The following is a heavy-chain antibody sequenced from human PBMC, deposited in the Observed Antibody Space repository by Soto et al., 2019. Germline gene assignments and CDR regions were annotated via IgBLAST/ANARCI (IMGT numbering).Heavy chain of an antibody. CDR2: IYYSGST. D-gene: IGHD6-13*01. V-gene: IGHV4-59*01. CDR3: ARVGQLAYFDY. Sequence: PWETLSLTCTVSGGSISSYYWSWIRQPPGKGLEWIGYIYYSGSTNYNPSLKSRVTISVDTSKNQFSLKLSSVTAADTAVYYCARVGQLAYFDYWGQGTLVTVSS. CDR1: GGSISSYY. J-gene: IGHJ4*02.